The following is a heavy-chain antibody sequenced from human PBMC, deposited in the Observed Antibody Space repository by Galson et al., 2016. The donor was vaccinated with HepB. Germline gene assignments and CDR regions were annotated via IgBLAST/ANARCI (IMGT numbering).Heavy chain of an antibody. CDR2: AYPTGTT. D-gene: IGHD1-7*01. V-gene: IGHV4-4*02. CDR3: ARHIAVTGTRGFDY. CDR1: GDSMTTNW. J-gene: IGHJ4*02. Sequence: SETLSLTCTVSGDSMTTNWYSWVRQTPGQGLEWIGEAYPTGTTKYNPSLKNRVTISMDTANNHLSLTLYFVTAADPAIYYCARHIAVTGTRGFDYWGQGALVTVSS.